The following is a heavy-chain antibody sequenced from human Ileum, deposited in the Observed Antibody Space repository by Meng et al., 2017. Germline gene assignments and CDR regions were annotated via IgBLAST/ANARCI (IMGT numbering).Heavy chain of an antibody. CDR3: ARGGGSYYHFDY. V-gene: IGHV6-1*01. D-gene: IGHD1-26*01. CDR1: GDSVSSNSAA. J-gene: IGHJ4*02. Sequence: VPLHQSAPARVNPSHTLPLTCAISGDSVSSNSAAWNWIRQSPSRGLEWLGRTYYRSKWFNEYAVSVKSRITINPDTSENQFSLQLNSVTPEDAAVYYCARGGGSYYHFDYWGQGTLVTVSS. CDR2: TYYRSKWFN.